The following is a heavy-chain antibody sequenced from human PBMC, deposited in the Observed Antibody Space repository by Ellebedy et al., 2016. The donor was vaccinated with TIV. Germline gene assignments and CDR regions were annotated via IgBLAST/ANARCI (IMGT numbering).Heavy chain of an antibody. CDR2: IYSDGTTT. D-gene: IGHD1-14*01. J-gene: IGHJ3*01. V-gene: IGHV3-74*01. CDR3: VRPRGYNFDV. Sequence: GESLKISCAASGFAFSTYWMLWVRQAPGEGLEFVSVIYSDGTTTAYADSVKGRFTISRDNTKNTLYLQMNSLRAEDTALYYCVRPRGYNFDVWGQGTMVTVAS. CDR1: GFAFSTYW.